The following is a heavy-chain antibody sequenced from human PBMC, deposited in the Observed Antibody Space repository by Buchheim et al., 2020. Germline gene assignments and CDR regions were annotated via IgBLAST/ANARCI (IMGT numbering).Heavy chain of an antibody. CDR3: ARGQIGGFTMVRIRKGMDV. Sequence: QVQLQESGPGLVKPSQTLSLTCTVSGGSISSGDYYWSWIRQPPGKGLEWIGEINHSGSTNYNPSLKSRVTISVDTSKNQFSLKLSSVTAADTAVYYCARGQIGGFTMVRIRKGMDVWGQGTT. V-gene: IGHV4-30-4*01. J-gene: IGHJ6*02. CDR1: GGSISSGDYY. CDR2: INHSGST. D-gene: IGHD3-10*01.